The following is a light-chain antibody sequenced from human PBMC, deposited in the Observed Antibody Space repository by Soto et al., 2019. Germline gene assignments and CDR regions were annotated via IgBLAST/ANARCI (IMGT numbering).Light chain of an antibody. J-gene: IGKJ2*01. CDR3: QQYNKFPYT. CDR2: DAS. V-gene: IGKV3D-15*01. Sequence: EIVMTQSPATLSVSPGERATLSCRASQSVSRNFAWYQQKPGQAPRLLIYDASTRATGIPARFSGSGSGTVFTFTFISPHSEDPLVYYSQQYNKFPYTFGQGTKVEIQ. CDR1: QSVSRN.